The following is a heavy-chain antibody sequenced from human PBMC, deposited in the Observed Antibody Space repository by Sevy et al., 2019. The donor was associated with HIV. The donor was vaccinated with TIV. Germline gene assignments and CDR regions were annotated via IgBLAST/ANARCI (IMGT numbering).Heavy chain of an antibody. D-gene: IGHD3-3*01. V-gene: IGHV3-30*02. Sequence: GGSLRLSCAASGFTFSSYGMHWVRQAPGKGLEWVAFIRYDGSNKYYADSVKGRFTISRDNSKNTLYLQMNSLRAEDTAVYYCAIISNYDFWSGYYNAHYYCGMDVWGQGTTVTVSS. CDR2: IRYDGSNK. CDR3: AIISNYDFWSGYYNAHYYCGMDV. CDR1: GFTFSSYG. J-gene: IGHJ6*02.